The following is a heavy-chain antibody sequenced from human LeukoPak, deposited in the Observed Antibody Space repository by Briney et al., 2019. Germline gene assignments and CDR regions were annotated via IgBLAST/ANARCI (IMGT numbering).Heavy chain of an antibody. CDR1: GGTFSSYA. V-gene: IGHV1-69*13. CDR3: ARSSGTTGPLAY. D-gene: IGHD1-1*01. CDR2: IIPIFGTA. Sequence: GASVKVSCKASGGTFSSYAISWVRQAPGQGLEWMGGIIPIFGTANYARKFQGRVTITADESTSTAYMELSSLRSEDTAVYYCARSSGTTGPLAYWGQGTLVTVSS. J-gene: IGHJ4*02.